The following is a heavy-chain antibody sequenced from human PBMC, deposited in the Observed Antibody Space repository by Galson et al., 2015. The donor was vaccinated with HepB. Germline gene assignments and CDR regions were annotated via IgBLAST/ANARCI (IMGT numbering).Heavy chain of an antibody. Sequence: SLRLSCAAPGFAFSDYAIHWVRQAPGKGLEWVAVISYDEANIYYGHSVKGRFTISRDNSNNTVYLEMDSLTPEDTATYHCARDVWPRGDSRGDLWGRGTLVTVSS. J-gene: IGHJ2*01. CDR2: ISYDEANI. D-gene: IGHD6-13*01. CDR3: ARDVWPRGDSRGDL. CDR1: GFAFSDYA. V-gene: IGHV3-30-3*01.